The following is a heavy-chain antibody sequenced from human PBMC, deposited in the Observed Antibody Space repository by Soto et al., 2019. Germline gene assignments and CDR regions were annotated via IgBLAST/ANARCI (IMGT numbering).Heavy chain of an antibody. CDR3: ARVPRLVVPAEGYYYYGMDV. J-gene: IGHJ6*02. V-gene: IGHV3-74*01. D-gene: IGHD2-2*01. Sequence: EVQLVESGGGLVQPGGSLRLSCAASGFTFSSYWMHWVRQAPGKGLVWVSRINSDGSSTSYADSVKGRFTISRDNAKNTLYLQMNSLRAEDTALYYCARVPRLVVPAEGYYYYGMDVWGQGTTVTVSS. CDR1: GFTFSSYW. CDR2: INSDGSST.